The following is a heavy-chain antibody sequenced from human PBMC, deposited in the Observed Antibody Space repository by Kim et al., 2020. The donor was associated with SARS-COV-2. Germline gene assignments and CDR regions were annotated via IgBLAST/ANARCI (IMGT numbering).Heavy chain of an antibody. V-gene: IGHV3-30*01. J-gene: IGHJ6*02. Sequence: YADSVKGRFTISRDNSKNTLYLQMNSLRAEDTAVYYCARAIASSPYYGMDVWGQGTTVTVSS. D-gene: IGHD6-6*01. CDR3: ARAIASSPYYGMDV.